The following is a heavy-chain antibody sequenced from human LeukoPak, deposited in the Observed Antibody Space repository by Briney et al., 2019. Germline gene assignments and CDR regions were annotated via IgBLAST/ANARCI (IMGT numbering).Heavy chain of an antibody. CDR2: ISYDGSNK. D-gene: IGHD6-13*01. CDR1: GFTFSSYA. V-gene: IGHV3-30-3*01. Sequence: PGRSLRLSCAASGFTFSSYAMHWVRQAPGKGLEWVAVISYDGSNKYYADSVKGRFTISRDNSKNTLYLQMNSLRAEDTAVYYCARAPYSSSWYGAGYFDYWGQGTLVTVSS. CDR3: ARAPYSSSWYGAGYFDY. J-gene: IGHJ4*02.